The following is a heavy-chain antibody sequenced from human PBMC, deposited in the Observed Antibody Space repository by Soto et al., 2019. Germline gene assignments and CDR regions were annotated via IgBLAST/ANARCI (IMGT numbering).Heavy chain of an antibody. J-gene: IGHJ6*01. CDR2: INWHGHTT. CDR3: AKGATVTSHYQYYGMDV. D-gene: IGHD4-17*01. V-gene: IGHV3-43D*04. Sequence: EVQLVESGGVVVQPGGSLRLSCAASGFTFDDYAMCWVRQAPGKGLEWVSLINWHGHTTYYADSVKGRFTISRDNSNNSLYLQMNSLGTEGTALYYCAKGATVTSHYQYYGMDVWGQGTAVTVS. CDR1: GFTFDDYA.